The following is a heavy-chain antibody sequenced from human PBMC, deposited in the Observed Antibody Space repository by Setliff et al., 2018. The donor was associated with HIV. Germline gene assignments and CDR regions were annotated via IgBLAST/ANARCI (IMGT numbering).Heavy chain of an antibody. D-gene: IGHD2-8*02. Sequence: SETLSLTCAVYGGSFSGSYWSWIRQPPGKGLEWIGEINHSGSTNYSPSLKSRVTISVDTSKNQFSLNLRSVTAADTAVYFCARLIHTGLLYFDFWGLGTLVTVSS. CDR1: GGSFSGSY. V-gene: IGHV4-34*01. CDR3: ARLIHTGLLYFDF. CDR2: INHSGST. J-gene: IGHJ4*02.